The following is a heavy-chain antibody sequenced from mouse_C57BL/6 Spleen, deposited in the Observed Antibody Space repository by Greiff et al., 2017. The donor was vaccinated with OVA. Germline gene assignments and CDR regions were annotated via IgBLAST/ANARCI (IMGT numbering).Heavy chain of an antibody. Sequence: EVQLVESGPGLVKPSQSLSLTCSVTGYSITSGYYWNWIRQFPGNKLEWMGYISYDGSNNYNPSLKNRISITRDTSKNQFFLKLNSVTTEDTATYYCAREAQFITTVVAVDYYAMDYWGQGTSVTVSS. J-gene: IGHJ4*01. V-gene: IGHV3-6*01. D-gene: IGHD1-1*01. CDR2: ISYDGSN. CDR1: GYSITSGYY. CDR3: AREAQFITTVVAVDYYAMDY.